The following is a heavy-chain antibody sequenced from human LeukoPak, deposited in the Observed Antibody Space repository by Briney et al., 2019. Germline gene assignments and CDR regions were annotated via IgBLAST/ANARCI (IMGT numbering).Heavy chain of an antibody. CDR1: GYSISSGYY. J-gene: IGHJ4*02. CDR3: ARRVGISDCFDY. D-gene: IGHD2-21*02. CDR2: IYHGGSS. V-gene: IGHV4-38-2*02. Sequence: PSETLSLTCTVSGYSISSGYYWGWIRPPPGKGLEWIGSIYHGGSSYFNPSLKSRVTISVDTSKNQFSLNLSSVTAADTAVYYCARRVGISDCFDYWGQGTLVTVSS.